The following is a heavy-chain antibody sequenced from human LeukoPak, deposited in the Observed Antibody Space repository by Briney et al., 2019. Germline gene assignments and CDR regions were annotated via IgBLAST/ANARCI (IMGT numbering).Heavy chain of an antibody. J-gene: IGHJ4*02. CDR3: ARQGEPRGGGILGY. CDR1: GFTFSSYW. D-gene: IGHD4-23*01. CDR2: INSDGSRT. Sequence: GGSLRLSCGVSGFTFSSYWLHWVRQAPGMGLEWLSRINSDGSRTDYADSVKGRFTIPRDNAKNSLYLQMNSLRAEDTAVYYCARQGEPRGGGILGYWGQGTLVTVSS. V-gene: IGHV3-74*01.